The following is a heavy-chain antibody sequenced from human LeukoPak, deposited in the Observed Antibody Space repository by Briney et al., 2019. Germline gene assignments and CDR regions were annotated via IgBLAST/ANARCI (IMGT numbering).Heavy chain of an antibody. Sequence: GGSLRLSCAASGFTFSSYAMSWVRQAAGKGLEWVSHISGSGGSTYYADSVKGRFTISRDNSKNTLYLQMNSLRAEDTAVYHFAKDLSYGMDVWGQGTTVTVSS. CDR2: ISGSGGST. CDR1: GFTFSSYA. J-gene: IGHJ6*02. CDR3: AKDLSYGMDV. V-gene: IGHV3-23*01.